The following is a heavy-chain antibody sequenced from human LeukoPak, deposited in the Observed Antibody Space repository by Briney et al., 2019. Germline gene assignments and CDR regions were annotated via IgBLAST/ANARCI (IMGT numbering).Heavy chain of an antibody. V-gene: IGHV3-66*01. CDR3: ARDGRWLQPGAFDI. J-gene: IGHJ3*02. Sequence: PGGSLRLPCAASGFTVSSNYMSWVRQAPGKGLEWVSVIYSGGSTYYADSVNGRFTISRDNSKNTLYLQMNSLRAEDTAVYYCARDGRWLQPGAFDIWGQGTMVTVSS. D-gene: IGHD5-24*01. CDR2: IYSGGST. CDR1: GFTVSSNY.